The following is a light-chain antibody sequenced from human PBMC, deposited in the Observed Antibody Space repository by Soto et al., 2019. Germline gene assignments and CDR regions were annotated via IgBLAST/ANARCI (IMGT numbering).Light chain of an antibody. CDR1: SSDVGGYSH. CDR2: DVS. V-gene: IGLV2-14*03. CDR3: SAFTSRNTYV. J-gene: IGLJ1*01. Sequence: QSVLTQPASVSGSPGQSISISCTGTSSDVGGYSHVSWYQQHPGKAPKVMIYDVSNRPSGVSNRFSGSKSGNTAFLTISGLQAEDEADFCCSAFTSRNTYVFGTGTKVTVL.